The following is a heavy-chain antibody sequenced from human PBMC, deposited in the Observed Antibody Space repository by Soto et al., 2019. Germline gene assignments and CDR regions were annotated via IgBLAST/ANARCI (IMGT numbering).Heavy chain of an antibody. CDR1: GGTFSSYA. J-gene: IGHJ6*02. CDR2: IIPIFGTA. V-gene: IGHV1-69*01. CDR3: ARGGYCSGGSCYSEGMDV. Sequence: QVQLVQSGAEVKKPGSSVKVSCKASGGTFSSYAISWVRQAPGQGLEWMGGIIPIFGTANYAQKFQGRVTITADESMSTAYMELSSLRSEDTAVYYCARGGYCSGGSCYSEGMDVWGQGTTVTVSS. D-gene: IGHD2-15*01.